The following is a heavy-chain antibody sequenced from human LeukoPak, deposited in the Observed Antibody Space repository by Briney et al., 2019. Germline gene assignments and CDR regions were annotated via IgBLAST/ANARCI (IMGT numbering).Heavy chain of an antibody. D-gene: IGHD3-3*01. J-gene: IGHJ6*02. Sequence: ASESLSLTCSVSGDSIRSGDSYWGWIRQDPRKGLEWIASIYYVGSPHYNPSLNSRRITLSVDTTKNQFSLTLTSVTAADTAIYYCARLPITKRAMDVWGQGTTVTVSS. CDR3: ARLPITKRAMDV. V-gene: IGHV4-39*01. CDR2: IYYVGSP. CDR1: GDSIRSGDSY.